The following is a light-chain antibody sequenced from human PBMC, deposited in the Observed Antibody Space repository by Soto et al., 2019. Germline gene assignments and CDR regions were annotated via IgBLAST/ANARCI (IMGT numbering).Light chain of an antibody. CDR2: DVS. J-gene: IGKJ2*01. Sequence: DIQMTQSPSSLSASVGDRVTITCQASQDITLYVTWYQHKAGKAPNLLIHDVSTLETGVPARFSGRGSGTIFTLTIINLQPEDVATYYCQQYDSRPNTFGQGPKVEIK. CDR1: QDITLY. CDR3: QQYDSRPNT. V-gene: IGKV1-33*01.